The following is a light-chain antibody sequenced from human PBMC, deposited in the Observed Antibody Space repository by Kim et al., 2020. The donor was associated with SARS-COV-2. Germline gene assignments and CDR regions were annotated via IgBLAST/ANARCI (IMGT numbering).Light chain of an antibody. CDR1: SGHSSYA. Sequence: ASVKHTCTRSSGHSSYAIAWHQQQPEKSPRYLMKLNSDGSHSKGDGIPDRFSGSSSGAERYLTISSLQSEDEADYYCQTWGTGIGVFGGGTQLTVL. CDR3: QTWGTGIGV. CDR2: LNSDGSH. V-gene: IGLV4-69*01. J-gene: IGLJ3*02.